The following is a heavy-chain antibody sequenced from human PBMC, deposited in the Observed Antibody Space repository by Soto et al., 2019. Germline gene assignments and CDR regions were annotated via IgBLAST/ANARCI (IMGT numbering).Heavy chain of an antibody. CDR3: ARSGVPGYGMDV. V-gene: IGHV1-69*02. CDR2: IIPILGIA. J-gene: IGHJ6*02. CDR1: GGTFSSYT. Sequence: SVKVSCKASGGTFSSYTISWVRQAPGQGLEWMGRIIPILGIANYAQKFQGRVTITADKSTSTAYMELSSLRSEDTAVYYCARSGVPGYGMDVWGQGTTVTVSS. D-gene: IGHD2-2*01.